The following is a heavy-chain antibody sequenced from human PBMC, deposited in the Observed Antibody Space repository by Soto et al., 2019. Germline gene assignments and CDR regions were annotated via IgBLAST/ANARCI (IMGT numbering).Heavy chain of an antibody. D-gene: IGHD2-2*01. CDR3: ASTTLGYCISTSCRTYYYYGMDV. J-gene: IGHJ6*02. V-gene: IGHV1-46*01. Sequence: ASVKVSCKASGYTFTSYYMHWVRQAPGQGLEWMGIINPSGGSTSYAQKFQGRVIMTRDTSTSTVYMELSSLRSEDTAVYYCASTTLGYCISTSCRTYYYYGMDVWGQGTTVTVSS. CDR2: INPSGGST. CDR1: GYTFTSYY.